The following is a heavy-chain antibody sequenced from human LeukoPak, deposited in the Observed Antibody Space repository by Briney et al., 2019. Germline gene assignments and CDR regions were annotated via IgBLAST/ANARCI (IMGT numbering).Heavy chain of an antibody. CDR2: ISSSSYI. Sequence: PGGSLRLSCAASGFTFSSYSMNWVRQAPGKGLEWVSSISSSSYIYYADSVKGRFTISRDNAKNSLYLQMNSLRAEDTAVYYCARDPYYYDSSGYLGVFDYWGQGTLVTVSS. J-gene: IGHJ4*02. V-gene: IGHV3-21*01. D-gene: IGHD3-22*01. CDR3: ARDPYYYDSSGYLGVFDY. CDR1: GFTFSSYS.